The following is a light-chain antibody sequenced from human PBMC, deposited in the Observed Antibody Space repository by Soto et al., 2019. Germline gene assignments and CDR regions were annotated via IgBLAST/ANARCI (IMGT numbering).Light chain of an antibody. J-gene: IGLJ2*01. CDR3: QVWGSPADPYVL. CDR1: NIAGKS. CDR2: NGD. V-gene: IGLV3-21*04. Sequence: SYELTQPPSVSVAPGKTARITCGGDNIAGKSVHWYQLKPGQAPMLIIYNGDDRPSGIPERFSGSNSWDTATLTVSWVEAGDEADYYCQVWGSPADPYVLFGGGTKVTVL.